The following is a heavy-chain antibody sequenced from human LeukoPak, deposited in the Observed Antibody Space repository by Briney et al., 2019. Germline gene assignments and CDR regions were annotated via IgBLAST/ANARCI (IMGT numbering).Heavy chain of an antibody. CDR3: ARALYYFETSGYTFDY. D-gene: IGHD3-22*01. CDR2: AYHRGGP. CDR1: GDSISSDYY. V-gene: IGHV4-38-2*02. Sequence: PSETLSLTCTLSGDSISSDYYWAWIRQPPGKGLEWIGSAYHRGGPHYNPSLRSRVTILVDTSENQLSLELSSVTAADTAVYYCARALYYFETSGYTFDYWGQGSLVTVSS. J-gene: IGHJ4*02.